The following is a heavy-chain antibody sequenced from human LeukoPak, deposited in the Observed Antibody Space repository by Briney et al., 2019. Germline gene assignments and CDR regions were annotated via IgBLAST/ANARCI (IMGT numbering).Heavy chain of an antibody. CDR3: ARGPYYYGSGSYLYYFDY. J-gene: IGHJ4*02. CDR1: GYTFTSYD. D-gene: IGHD3-10*01. CDR2: MNPNSGNT. Sequence: ASVKVSCKASGYTFTSYDINWVRQATGQGLEWVGWMNPNSGNTGYAQKFQGRVTMTRNTSISTAYMELSSLRSEDTAVYYCARGPYYYGSGSYLYYFDYWGQGTLVTVSS. V-gene: IGHV1-8*01.